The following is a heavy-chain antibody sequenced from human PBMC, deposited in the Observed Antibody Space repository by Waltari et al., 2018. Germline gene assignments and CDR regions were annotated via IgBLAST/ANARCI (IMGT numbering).Heavy chain of an antibody. D-gene: IGHD4-4*01. V-gene: IGHV3-7*01. Sequence: EVQLVESGGGLVQPGGSLRLSCAASGFTFSSYWMSWVRQAPGKGLEWVANIKQDGSEKYYGDSGKGRFTISRDNAKNSLYLQMNSLRAEDTAVYYCARILMTTVTKGYYYGMDVWGQGTTVTVSS. CDR3: ARILMTTVTKGYYYGMDV. J-gene: IGHJ6*02. CDR1: GFTFSSYW. CDR2: IKQDGSEK.